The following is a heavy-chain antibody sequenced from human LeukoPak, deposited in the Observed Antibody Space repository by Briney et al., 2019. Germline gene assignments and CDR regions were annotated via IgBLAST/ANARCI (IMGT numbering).Heavy chain of an antibody. D-gene: IGHD3-22*01. J-gene: IGHJ4*02. Sequence: SETLSLTCTVSSGSISTSNYYWGWVRQPPGKALEWIGNIYYSGSTNYNPSLKSRVTISVDTSKNQFSLKLSSVTAADTAVYYCASYYDSSGYYYVGPYFDYWGQGTLVTVSS. CDR3: ASYYDSSGYYYVGPYFDY. V-gene: IGHV4-61*05. CDR1: SGSISTSNYY. CDR2: IYYSGST.